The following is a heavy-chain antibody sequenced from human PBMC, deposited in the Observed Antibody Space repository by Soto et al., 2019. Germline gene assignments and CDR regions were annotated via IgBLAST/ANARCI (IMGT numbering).Heavy chain of an antibody. V-gene: IGHV1-2*02. J-gene: IGHJ6*02. Sequence: QVPLVQSGAEVKRPGASVKVSCKASGYTLTDYSVHWVRQAPGQGLDWMGWINPNTGGTLYAQSLQGRVTMTRDTSIGTAYMDLTRLRSDDTAVYYCARENYGMDVWGQGTVVTVSS. CDR1: GYTLTDYS. CDR2: INPNTGGT. CDR3: ARENYGMDV.